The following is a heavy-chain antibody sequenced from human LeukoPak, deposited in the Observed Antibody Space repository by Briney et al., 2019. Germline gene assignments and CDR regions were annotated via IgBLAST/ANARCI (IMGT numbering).Heavy chain of an antibody. CDR2: VFYTGST. J-gene: IGHJ4*02. CDR3: ARTRSGYSTLGY. Sequence: SSETLSLTCTVSGGSISPYYWSWIRQPPGGGLEWIGYVFYTGSTNYNPSLKSRVTISVDTSRNQFSLKLTSVTAADTAVYYCARTRSGYSTLGYWGQGTLVTVSS. D-gene: IGHD1-26*01. V-gene: IGHV4-59*01. CDR1: GGSISPYY.